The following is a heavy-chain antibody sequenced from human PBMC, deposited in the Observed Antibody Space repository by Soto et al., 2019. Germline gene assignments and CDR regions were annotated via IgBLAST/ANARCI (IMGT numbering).Heavy chain of an antibody. V-gene: IGHV3-23*01. J-gene: IGHJ4*02. CDR1: GFTVSSYA. CDR2: ISGSRGST. D-gene: IGHD2-15*01. CDR3: ARGAPQDCRAVNCQLFDY. Sequence: PGGSLRLSCAASGFTVSSYAMSWVRQAPGKGLVWVSAISGSRGSTYYADSVKGRFTISRDNSNNTLHLQMNSLRADDSATYYCARGAPQDCRAVNCQLFDYWGQGALVTVSS.